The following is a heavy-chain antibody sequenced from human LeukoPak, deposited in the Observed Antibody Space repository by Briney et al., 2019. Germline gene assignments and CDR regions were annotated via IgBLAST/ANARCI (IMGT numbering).Heavy chain of an antibody. CDR1: GGSFSGYY. CDR2: INHSGST. Sequence: PSETLSLTCAVYGGSFSGYYWSWIRQPPGKGLEWIGEINHSGSTNYNPSLKSRVTISVDTSKNQFSLKLSSVTAADTAVYYCARHLPTGSHGPWDYWGQGTLVTVSS. D-gene: IGHD1-14*01. J-gene: IGHJ4*02. CDR3: ARHLPTGSHGPWDY. V-gene: IGHV4-34*01.